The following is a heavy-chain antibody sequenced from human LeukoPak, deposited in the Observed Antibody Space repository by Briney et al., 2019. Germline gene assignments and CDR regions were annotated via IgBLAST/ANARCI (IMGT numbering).Heavy chain of an antibody. CDR2: IRYDGSNK. J-gene: IGHJ4*02. Sequence: PGGSLRLSCAASGFAFSSYGMHWVRQAPGKGLEWVAFIRYDGSNKYYADSVKGRFTISRDNSKNTLYLQMNSLRAEDTAVYYCAKERDGWLLWFGELGGWGQGTLVTVSS. CDR1: GFAFSSYG. V-gene: IGHV3-30*02. D-gene: IGHD3-10*01. CDR3: AKERDGWLLWFGELGG.